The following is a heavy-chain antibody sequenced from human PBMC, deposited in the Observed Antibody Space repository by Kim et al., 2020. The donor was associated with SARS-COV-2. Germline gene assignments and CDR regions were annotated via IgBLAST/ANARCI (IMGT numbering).Heavy chain of an antibody. CDR2: ISWNSGSI. D-gene: IGHD5-12*01. J-gene: IGHJ5*02. CDR3: AKAPQGLATTSGWFDP. Sequence: GGSLRLSCAASGFTFDDYAMHWVRQAPGKGLEWVSGISWNSGSIGYADSVKGRFTISRDNAKNSLYLQMNSLRAEDTALYYCAKAPQGLATTSGWFDPWGQGTLVTVSS. CDR1: GFTFDDYA. V-gene: IGHV3-9*01.